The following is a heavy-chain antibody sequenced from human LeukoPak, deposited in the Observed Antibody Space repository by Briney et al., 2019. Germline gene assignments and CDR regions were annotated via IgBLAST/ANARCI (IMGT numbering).Heavy chain of an antibody. CDR1: GFTFSSYW. CDR2: IKQDGSET. Sequence: GGSLRLSCAASGFTFSSYWMSWVRQAPGRGLEWVANIKQDGSETYYVDTVKGRVTISRDKAQSSLYLQMSSLRAQDTAAYYCARDSGYSSSGERVYWGQGTLVTVSS. J-gene: IGHJ4*02. D-gene: IGHD6-13*01. V-gene: IGHV3-7*01. CDR3: ARDSGYSSSGERVY.